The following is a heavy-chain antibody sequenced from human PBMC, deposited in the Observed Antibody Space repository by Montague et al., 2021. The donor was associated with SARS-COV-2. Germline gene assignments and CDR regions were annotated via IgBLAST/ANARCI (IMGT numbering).Heavy chain of an antibody. J-gene: IGHJ6*02. V-gene: IGHV4-39*07. CDR2: IFYSGTT. CDR1: GASISSSRYY. CDR3: AVNSNYYYYYGMDV. Sequence: SETLSLTCTVSGASISSSRYYWDWIRQPPGKGLEWIGQIFYSGTTYYDPSLKSRVTISVDTSKNQFSLKLSSVTAADTAVYYCAVNSNYYYYYGMDVWGQGTTVTVSS. D-gene: IGHD4-11*01.